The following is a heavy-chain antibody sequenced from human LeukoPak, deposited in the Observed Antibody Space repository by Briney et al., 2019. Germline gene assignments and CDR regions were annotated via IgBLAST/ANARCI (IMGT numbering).Heavy chain of an antibody. CDR2: INPNSGGT. CDR1: GYTFTGYY. D-gene: IGHD3-22*01. J-gene: IGHJ4*02. CDR3: ARVGSDYYDSSGKFDY. Sequence: ASVKVSCKASGYTFTGYYMHWVRQAPRQGLEWMGWINPNSGGTNYAQKFQGRVTMTRDTSISTAYMELSRLRSDDTAVYYCARVGSDYYDSSGKFDYWGQGTLVTVSS. V-gene: IGHV1-2*02.